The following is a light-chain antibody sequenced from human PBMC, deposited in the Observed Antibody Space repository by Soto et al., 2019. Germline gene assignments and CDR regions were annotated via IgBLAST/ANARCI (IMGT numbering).Light chain of an antibody. Sequence: DIQMTQSPPSLSASVGDRVTITCRASQTISDYLHWYQQKPGKAPTLLIYGSSSLQTGVPPRFSGSGPGTEFTLTISSLQPQDFGTYYCQQTYDSLVSFGGGTKVDI. CDR3: QQTYDSLVS. J-gene: IGKJ4*01. CDR2: GSS. V-gene: IGKV1-39*01. CDR1: QTISDY.